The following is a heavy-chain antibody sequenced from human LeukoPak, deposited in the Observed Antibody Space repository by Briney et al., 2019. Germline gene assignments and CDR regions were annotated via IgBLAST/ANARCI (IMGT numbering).Heavy chain of an antibody. D-gene: IGHD2-15*01. Sequence: SETLSLTCTVSGGSISSSSYYWGWIRQPPGKGLEWIGSIYYSGSTYYNPSLKSRVTISVDRSKNQFSLKLSSVTAADTAVYYCAREYCSGGSCYFDYWGQGTLVTVSS. J-gene: IGHJ4*02. CDR1: GGSISSSSYY. V-gene: IGHV4-39*07. CDR2: IYYSGST. CDR3: AREYCSGGSCYFDY.